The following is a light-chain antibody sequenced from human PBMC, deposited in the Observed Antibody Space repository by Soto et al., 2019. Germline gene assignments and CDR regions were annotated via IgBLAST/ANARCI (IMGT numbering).Light chain of an antibody. CDR2: SNN. CDR3: SSYAGSSYV. V-gene: IGLV1-44*01. J-gene: IGLJ1*01. CDR1: TSNLGSNT. Sequence: QSVLTQTPSASGTPGQRVTISCSGRTSNLGSNTVHWYQQLPGTAPKRLIHSNNQRPSGVPDRFSGSKSGTSASLAISGLQSEDEADYYCSSYAGSSYVFGTGTKLTVL.